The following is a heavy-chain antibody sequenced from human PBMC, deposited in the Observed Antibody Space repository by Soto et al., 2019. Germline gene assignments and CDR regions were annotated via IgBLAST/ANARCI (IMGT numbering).Heavy chain of an antibody. CDR1: GFTFSSYG. V-gene: IGHV3-30*18. CDR2: ISYDGSNK. CDR3: AKDLYYDFWSGYPDY. J-gene: IGHJ4*02. Sequence: QVQLVESGGGVVQPGRSLRLSCAASGFTFSSYGMHWVRQAPGKGLEWVAVISYDGSNKYYADSVKGRFTISRDNSKNTLYLQMHSLTAEDTAVYYCAKDLYYDFWSGYPDYWGQGTLVTVSA. D-gene: IGHD3-3*01.